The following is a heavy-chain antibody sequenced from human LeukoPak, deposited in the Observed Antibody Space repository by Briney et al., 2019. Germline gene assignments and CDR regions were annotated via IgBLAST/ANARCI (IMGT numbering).Heavy chain of an antibody. Sequence: PSETLSLTCTVSGGSISSSSYYWGWIRQPPGKGLEWIGSIYYSGSTYYNPSLKSRVTISVDTSKNQFSLKLSSVTAADTALYYCARSGSAIAWADYWGQGTLVTVSS. D-gene: IGHD3-10*01. CDR3: ARSGSAIAWADY. CDR2: IYYSGST. J-gene: IGHJ4*02. CDR1: GGSISSSSYY. V-gene: IGHV4-39*01.